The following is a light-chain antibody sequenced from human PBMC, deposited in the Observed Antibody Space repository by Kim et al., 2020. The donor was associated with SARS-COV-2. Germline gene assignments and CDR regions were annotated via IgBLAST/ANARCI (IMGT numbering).Light chain of an antibody. J-gene: IGKJ2*01. CDR3: QQYNTYPYT. CDR2: SAA. CDR1: QAVASY. Sequence: SASVGDRVTITCRASQAVASYLAWYQQKPGKAPKLLIYSAATLQTGVPARFRGSRSGTEFTLTISSLQPEDFATYFCQQYNTYPYTFGQGTKLEI. V-gene: IGKV1-9*01.